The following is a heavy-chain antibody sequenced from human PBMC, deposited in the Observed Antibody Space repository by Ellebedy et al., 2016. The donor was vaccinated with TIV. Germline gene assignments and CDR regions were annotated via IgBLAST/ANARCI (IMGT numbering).Heavy chain of an antibody. J-gene: IGHJ3*02. V-gene: IGHV4-31*03. CDR2: IYYSAST. Sequence: LRLSCTVSGGSVSSGGYYWSWIRQHPGKGLEWIGYIYYSASTYYNPSLKSRLTISLDTSKNQFSLKLSSVTAADTAVYYCAGFESCSGGSCLFGAFDIWGQGTMVTVSS. CDR1: GGSVSSGGYY. D-gene: IGHD2-15*01. CDR3: AGFESCSGGSCLFGAFDI.